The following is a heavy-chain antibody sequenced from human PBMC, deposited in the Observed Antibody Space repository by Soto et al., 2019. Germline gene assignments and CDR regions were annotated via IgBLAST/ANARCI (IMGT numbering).Heavy chain of an antibody. CDR3: ARVERGTATTVVDAFDI. J-gene: IGHJ3*02. D-gene: IGHD1-1*01. CDR1: GGSVSGANYY. CDR2: MSHSGAT. Sequence: QVQLQQWGAGLLKPSETLSLTCAVYGGSVSGANYYWSWIRQPPGKGLEWIGEMSHSGATHFNPSLKSRVTISVDTSTNQFSLKMSSVTAADTALYYCARVERGTATTVVDAFDIWGPGTMVTVSS. V-gene: IGHV4-34*01.